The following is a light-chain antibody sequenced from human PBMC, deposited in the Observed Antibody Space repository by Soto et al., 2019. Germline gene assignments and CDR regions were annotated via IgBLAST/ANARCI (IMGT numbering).Light chain of an antibody. V-gene: IGLV2-14*01. J-gene: IGLJ1*01. CDR1: SSDVGGYDY. Sequence: QSALTQPASVSGSPGQSITMSCTGTSSDVGGYDYVSWYQQHPGKAPKLIIYEVSNRPSGISNRFSGSKSGNTASLTISGLQAEDEADYCCTSYTSSSARVFGTGTKVTVL. CDR2: EVS. CDR3: TSYTSSSARV.